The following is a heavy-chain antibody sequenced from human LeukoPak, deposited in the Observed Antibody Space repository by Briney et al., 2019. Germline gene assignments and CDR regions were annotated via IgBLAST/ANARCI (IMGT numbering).Heavy chain of an antibody. D-gene: IGHD5-18*01. V-gene: IGHV1-69*06. J-gene: IGHJ4*02. CDR3: ARAIGYSYGPFDY. CDR2: IIPIFGTA. Sequence: SVKVSCKASGGTFSSYAISWVRQAPGQGLEWMGGIIPIFGTANYAQKFQGRVTITADKSTSTAYVELSSLRSEDTAVYYCARAIGYSYGPFDYWGQGTLVTVSS. CDR1: GGTFSSYA.